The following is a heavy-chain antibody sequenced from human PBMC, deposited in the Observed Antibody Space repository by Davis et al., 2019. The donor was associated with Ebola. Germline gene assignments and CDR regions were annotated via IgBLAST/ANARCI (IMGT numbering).Heavy chain of an antibody. J-gene: IGHJ6*02. CDR3: ARVVSPNVVSALDV. D-gene: IGHD2-21*01. Sequence: PGGSLRLSYAASGFIFSNYWMHWVRRAPGKGLVWVSRIRSDGSASNSADSVKDRFTISRDNAKNTLYLQMNSLRAEDTAVYYCARVVSPNVVSALDVWGQGTTVTVSS. V-gene: IGHV3-74*01. CDR2: IRSDGSAS. CDR1: GFIFSNYW.